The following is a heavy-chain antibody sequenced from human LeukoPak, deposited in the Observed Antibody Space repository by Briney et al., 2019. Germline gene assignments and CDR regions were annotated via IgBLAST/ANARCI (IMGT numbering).Heavy chain of an antibody. Sequence: SETLFLTCAVSGGSISSGGYSWSWIRQPPGKGLEWIGYIYHNGSTYYNPSLKSRVTISVDRSKNQFSLKLSSVTAADTAVYYCARVGDGYNYDYWGQGTLVTVSS. CDR3: ARVGDGYNYDY. CDR1: GGSISSGGYS. V-gene: IGHV4-30-2*01. CDR2: IYHNGST. D-gene: IGHD5-24*01. J-gene: IGHJ4*02.